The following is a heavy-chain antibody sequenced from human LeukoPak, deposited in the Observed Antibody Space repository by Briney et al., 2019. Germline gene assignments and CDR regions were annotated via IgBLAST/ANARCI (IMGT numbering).Heavy chain of an antibody. CDR2: SSHSGET. CDR3: ARVASTAIGGVLSWGPEKWAHYYMGV. D-gene: IGHD3-16*01. V-gene: IGHV4-34*01. Sequence: PSETLSLTCGVDGGPFSDFHWSWIRQPPGKGLEWIGESSHSGETNYNPSLKSRGTISLDTSKKQISLMVNSVTAADTAVYYCARVASTAIGGVLSWGPEKWAHYYMGVWGKGTTVTVSS. J-gene: IGHJ6*03. CDR1: GGPFSDFH.